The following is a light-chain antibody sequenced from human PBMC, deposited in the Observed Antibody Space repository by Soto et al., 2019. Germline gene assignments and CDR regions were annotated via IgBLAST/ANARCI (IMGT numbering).Light chain of an antibody. J-gene: IGLJ1*01. CDR2: EVS. CDR1: SSDVGGYNY. Sequence: QSALTQPPSASGSPGQSVTISCTGTSSDVGGYNYVSWYQQHPGKAPKLMIYEVSKRPSGVPDRFSGSKSGSTASLTVSGLQADDEADYYCSSYAGSSNVFGTGTKLTVL. V-gene: IGLV2-8*01. CDR3: SSYAGSSNV.